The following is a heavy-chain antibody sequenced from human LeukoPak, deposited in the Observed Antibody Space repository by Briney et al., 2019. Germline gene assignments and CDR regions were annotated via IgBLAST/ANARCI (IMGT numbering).Heavy chain of an antibody. Sequence: SQTLSLTCVISGDSVSSNSSWNWIRQSPSRGLEWLGRTYYRSKWYNDYVVSVKSRININPDTSKNQFSLQLNSVTPEDTAVYYCARGPRYDYWGQGTLVTVSS. CDR1: GDSVSSNSS. CDR2: TYYRSKWYN. CDR3: ARGPRYDY. J-gene: IGHJ4*02. V-gene: IGHV6-1*01.